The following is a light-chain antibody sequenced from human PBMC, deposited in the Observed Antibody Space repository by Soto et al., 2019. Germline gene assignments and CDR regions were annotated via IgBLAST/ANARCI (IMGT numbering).Light chain of an antibody. V-gene: IGLV2-14*01. J-gene: IGLJ3*02. CDR2: EVS. CDR3: SSYTSSIIPWV. CDR1: SSDVGGYNS. Sequence: QSALTQPASVSGSPGQSITISCTGTSSDVGGYNSVSWYQQHPGKAPKFMIYEVSNRPSGVSNRFSGSKSGNTASLTISGLQADDEADYYCSSYTSSIIPWVFGVGTKLTV.